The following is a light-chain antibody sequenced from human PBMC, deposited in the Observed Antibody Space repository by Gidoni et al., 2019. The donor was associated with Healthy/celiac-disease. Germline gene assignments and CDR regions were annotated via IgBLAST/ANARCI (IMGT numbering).Light chain of an antibody. CDR2: DAS. CDR1: QSVSSY. Sequence: EIVLTQSPATLSLSPGERATLSCSASQSVSSYLAWYQQNPGQAPRLLIYDASNRATGIPARFSGSGSGTDFTLTISSLGPEDFAVYYCQQRSNWPPWTFGQETKVKIK. CDR3: QQRSNWPPWT. V-gene: IGKV3-11*01. J-gene: IGKJ1*01.